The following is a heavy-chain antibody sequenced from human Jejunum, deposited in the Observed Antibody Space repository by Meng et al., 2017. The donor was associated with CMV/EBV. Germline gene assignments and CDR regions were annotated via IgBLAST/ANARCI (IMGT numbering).Heavy chain of an antibody. Sequence: ASGYNFNSYGFSWVRQAPGQGLEWMGWTYNGNIKFAQKFQGRLTLTTDTPTSTAYMELSSLRSDDTAVYYCARDLCSGGTCYMGFDYWGQGTLVTVSS. CDR2: TYNGNI. CDR3: ARDLCSGGTCYMGFDY. D-gene: IGHD2-15*01. CDR1: GYNFNSYG. V-gene: IGHV1-18*01. J-gene: IGHJ4*02.